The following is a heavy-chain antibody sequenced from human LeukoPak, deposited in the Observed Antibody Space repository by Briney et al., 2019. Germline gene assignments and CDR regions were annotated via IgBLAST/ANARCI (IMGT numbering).Heavy chain of an antibody. CDR1: GGSFSAYY. V-gene: IGHV4-34*01. D-gene: IGHD3-16*01. J-gene: IGHJ3*02. CDR3: ARYEKAVLDAFDI. Sequence: SETLSLTCAVYGGSFSAYYWSWIRQPPGKGLEWIGEINHSGNSNYNPSLKSRVTISVDASKNQFSLKLSSVTAADTAVYYCARYEKAVLDAFDIWGQGTMVTVSS. CDR2: INHSGNS.